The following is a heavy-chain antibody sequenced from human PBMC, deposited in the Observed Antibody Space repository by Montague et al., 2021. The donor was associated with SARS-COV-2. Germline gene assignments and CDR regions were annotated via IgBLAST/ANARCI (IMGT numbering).Heavy chain of an antibody. J-gene: IGHJ4*02. CDR1: GFTFSSYW. Sequence: SRSLSWAASGFTFSSYWMSWVRQAPGKGLEWVANIKQDGSEKYYVDSVKGRFTISRDNAKNSLYLQMNSLRAEDTAVYYCARDNDDFWSGYYPLDYWGQGTLVTVSS. CDR2: IKQDGSEK. V-gene: IGHV3-7*01. D-gene: IGHD3-3*01. CDR3: ARDNDDFWSGYYPLDY.